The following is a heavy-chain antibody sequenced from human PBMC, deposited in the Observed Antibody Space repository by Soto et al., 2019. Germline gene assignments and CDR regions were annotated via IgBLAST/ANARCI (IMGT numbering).Heavy chain of an antibody. Sequence: QVQLVQSGAEVKKPGSSVKVSCKASGGTSNFSTYTISWVRQAPGQGLEWMGAIVPLFGTANYAQKFQGRVTVTADESTSTVHMELSSLASEDTAVYYCARDFGMSRRPDYYYGMDVWGQGTTVTVSS. CDR2: IVPLFGTA. J-gene: IGHJ6*02. D-gene: IGHD6-6*01. V-gene: IGHV1-69*01. CDR3: ARDFGMSRRPDYYYGMDV. CDR1: GGTSNFSTYT.